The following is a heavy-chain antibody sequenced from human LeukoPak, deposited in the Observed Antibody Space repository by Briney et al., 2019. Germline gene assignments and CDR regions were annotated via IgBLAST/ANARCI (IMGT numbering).Heavy chain of an antibody. CDR3: AKDIGSGSYLAGMDV. D-gene: IGHD1-26*01. CDR1: GFTFSSYA. Sequence: PGGSLRLSCAASGFTFSSYAMHWVRQAPGKGLEWVSGISWNSGSIGYADSVKGRFTISRDNAKNSLYLQMNSLRAEDMASYYCAKDIGSGSYLAGMDVWGKGTTVTVSS. J-gene: IGHJ6*04. CDR2: ISWNSGSI. V-gene: IGHV3-9*03.